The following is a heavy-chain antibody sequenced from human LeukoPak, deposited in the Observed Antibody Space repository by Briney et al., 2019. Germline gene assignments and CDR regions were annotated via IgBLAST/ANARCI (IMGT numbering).Heavy chain of an antibody. CDR2: FDPEDGET. V-gene: IGHV1-24*01. D-gene: IGHD4-17*01. CDR1: GYTLTELS. Sequence: ASVKVSCKVSGYTLTELSMHWVRQAPGKGLEWMGGFDPEDGETIYAQKFQGRVTMTEDTSTDTAYMELSSLRSEDTAVYYCVTVDYGVPGTGFDPWGQGTLVTVSS. J-gene: IGHJ5*02. CDR3: VTVDYGVPGTGFDP.